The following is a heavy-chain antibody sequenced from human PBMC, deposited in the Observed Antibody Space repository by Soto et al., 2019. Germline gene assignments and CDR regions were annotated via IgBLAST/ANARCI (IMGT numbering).Heavy chain of an antibody. CDR2: ISGYNGDA. D-gene: IGHD2-8*01. V-gene: IGHV1-18*01. Sequence: QGQLVQSGAEVKMPGASVKVSCKASGYTFTRYGISWVRQAPGQGLEWMGWISGYNGDANYAQRFQGRVSMTRDTSTTTAYMELRTLTSDDTAVYYCAKNGQPPYYYYGLDVWGQGTTVTVSS. CDR1: GYTFTRYG. CDR3: AKNGQPPYYYYGLDV. J-gene: IGHJ6*02.